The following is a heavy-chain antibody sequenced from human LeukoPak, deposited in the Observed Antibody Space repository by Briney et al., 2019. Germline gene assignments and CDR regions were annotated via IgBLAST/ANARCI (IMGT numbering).Heavy chain of an antibody. CDR1: GDSIRSDR. CDR2: IYHTATT. D-gene: IGHD6-19*01. CDR3: ARTPARSGWAYYFDY. Sequence: SETLSLTCAVSGDSIRSDRWNWIRQIPGKGLEWIGYIYHTATTNYNHSFRTRVTMSLDTSSNQFSLRLTSVTAADTAVYYCARTPARSGWAYYFDYWGQGALVTVSS. V-gene: IGHV4-4*09. J-gene: IGHJ4*02.